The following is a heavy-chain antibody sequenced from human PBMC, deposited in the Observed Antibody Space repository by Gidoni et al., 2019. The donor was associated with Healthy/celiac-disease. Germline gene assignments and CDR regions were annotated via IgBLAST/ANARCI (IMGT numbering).Heavy chain of an antibody. CDR2: INHSGST. J-gene: IGHJ4*02. D-gene: IGHD2-15*01. CDR1: GGSFSGYY. CDR3: ARGQRVAARPFDY. V-gene: IGHV4-34*01. Sequence: QVQLQQWGAGLLKPSETLSLTCAVYGGSFSGYYWSWIRQPPGKGLEWIGEINHSGSTNYNPSLKSRVTISVDTSKNQFSLKLSSVTAADTAVYYCARGQRVAARPFDYWGQGTLVTVSS.